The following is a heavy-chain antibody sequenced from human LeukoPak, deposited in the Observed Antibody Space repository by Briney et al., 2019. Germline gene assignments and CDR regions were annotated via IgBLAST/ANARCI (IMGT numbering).Heavy chain of an antibody. V-gene: IGHV1-2*06. Sequence: ASVKVSCKASGYTFTGYYMHWVRQAPGQGLEWMGRINPNSGGTNYAQKFQGRVTMTRDTSISTAYMELSRLRSDDTAVYYCAREYSSSWYEYNWFDPWGQGTLVTVSS. J-gene: IGHJ5*02. CDR3: AREYSSSWYEYNWFDP. CDR1: GYTFTGYY. D-gene: IGHD6-13*01. CDR2: INPNSGGT.